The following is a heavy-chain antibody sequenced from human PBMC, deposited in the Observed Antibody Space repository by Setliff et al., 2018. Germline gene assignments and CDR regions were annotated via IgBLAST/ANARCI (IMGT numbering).Heavy chain of an antibody. Sequence: LRLSCAASGFTFSSYGMHWVRQAPGKGLEWVAVIWYDGSNKYYADSVKGRFTISRDNSKNTLYLQMNSLRAEDTAVYYCAKDGYCSSTSCYAARYYYYGMDVWGQGTTVTVSS. CDR3: AKDGYCSSTSCYAARYYYYGMDV. V-gene: IGHV3-33*06. CDR1: GFTFSSYG. D-gene: IGHD2-2*03. CDR2: IWYDGSNK. J-gene: IGHJ6*02.